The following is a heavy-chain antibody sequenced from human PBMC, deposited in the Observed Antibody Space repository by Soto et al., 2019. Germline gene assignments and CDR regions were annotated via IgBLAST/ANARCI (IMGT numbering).Heavy chain of an antibody. J-gene: IGHJ1*01. CDR1: GGSFSGYY. V-gene: IGHV4-34*01. CDR2: INHSGST. CDR3: ARGYYSGSRYFQH. Sequence: SETLSLTCAVYGGSFSGYYWSWIRQPPGKGLEWIGEINHSGSTNYNPSLKSRVTISVDTSKNQFSLKLSSVTAADTAVYYCARGYYSGSRYFQHWGQGTLVTVSS. D-gene: IGHD1-26*01.